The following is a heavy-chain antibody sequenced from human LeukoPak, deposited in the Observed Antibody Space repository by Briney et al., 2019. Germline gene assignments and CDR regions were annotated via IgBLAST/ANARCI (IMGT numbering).Heavy chain of an antibody. CDR1: GGSISNYY. CDR3: ARARANWGYPYYFDY. V-gene: IGHV4-59*08. Sequence: NPSETLSLTCTVSGGSISNYYWSWIRQPPGKGLEWIGYIYYSGSTNYNPSLKSRVTISVDTSKNQFSLKLSSVTAADTAVYYCARARANWGYPYYFDYWGQGTLVTVSS. D-gene: IGHD7-27*01. CDR2: IYYSGST. J-gene: IGHJ4*02.